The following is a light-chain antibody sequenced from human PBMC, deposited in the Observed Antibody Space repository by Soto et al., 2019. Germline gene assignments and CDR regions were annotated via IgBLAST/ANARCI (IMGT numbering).Light chain of an antibody. V-gene: IGKV1-5*01. J-gene: IGKJ1*01. CDR1: QSVSRW. CDR3: QQYDDYSLWT. CDR2: DAS. Sequence: DIQLTQSPSTLSASVGDRVTITCRASQSVSRWLAWYQQKPGKAPKLLIYDASNLESGVPSRFSGSGSGTEFTLTISSLQPDDCATYYCQQYDDYSLWTFGQGTKVEIK.